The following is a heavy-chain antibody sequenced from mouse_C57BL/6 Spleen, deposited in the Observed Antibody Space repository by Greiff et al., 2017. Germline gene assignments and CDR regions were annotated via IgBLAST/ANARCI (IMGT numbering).Heavy chain of an antibody. CDR1: GFTFSSYA. CDR2: ISDGGSYT. J-gene: IGHJ4*01. V-gene: IGHV5-4*01. D-gene: IGHD2-1*01. CDR3: ARDNGNWAMDY. Sequence: EVQRVESGGGLVKPGGSLKLSCAASGFTFSSYAMSWVRQTPEKRLEWVATISDGGSYTYYPDNVKGRFTISRDNAKNNLYLQMSHLKSEDTAMYYCARDNGNWAMDYWGQGTSVTVSS.